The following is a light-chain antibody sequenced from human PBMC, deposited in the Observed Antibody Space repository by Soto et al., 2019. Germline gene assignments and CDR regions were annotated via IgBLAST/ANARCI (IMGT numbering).Light chain of an antibody. J-gene: IGKJ5*01. CDR3: QQYNNWHPVT. CDR1: QSVSSN. Sequence: ETVMTQSPATLSVSPGERATLFCRASQSVSSNLAWYQQKPGQAPRLLIYGASTRVTGIPARFSGSGSGTEFTLTISDLQSEDFAVYYCQQYNNWHPVTFGPGTRLEIK. V-gene: IGKV3-15*01. CDR2: GAS.